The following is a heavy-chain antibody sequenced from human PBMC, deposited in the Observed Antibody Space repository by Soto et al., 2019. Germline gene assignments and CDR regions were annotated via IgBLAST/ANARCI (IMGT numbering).Heavy chain of an antibody. J-gene: IGHJ4*02. CDR2: VNWNAAGI. CDR1: GFTFDDYG. D-gene: IGHD2-2*01. CDR3: ARRPSRYCSSTTCYASDY. V-gene: IGHV3-20*04. Sequence: EVQLVESGGGVVRPGGSLRLSCATSGFTFDDYGMSWVRQVPGKGLEWVSGVNWNAAGIGYADSVKGRFTISRDNAKNSLYLQTNSLRAEDTALYYCARRPSRYCSSTTCYASDYWGQGTLVTVSS.